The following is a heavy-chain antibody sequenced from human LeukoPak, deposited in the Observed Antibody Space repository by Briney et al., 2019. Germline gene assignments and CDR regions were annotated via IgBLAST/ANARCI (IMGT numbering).Heavy chain of an antibody. CDR1: GGSISNSNYC. V-gene: IGHV4-39*01. J-gene: IGHJ6*02. Sequence: SETLSLTCTVSGGSISNSNYCWGWIRQPPGKGLEWIGSISYSGSTYYNPSLKSRVSISVDTSKNQFSLKVTSVTAADTAVFYCARHYVDIRTVGASYYYYGLDVWGQGTTVAVSS. D-gene: IGHD3-16*02. CDR2: ISYSGST. CDR3: ARHYVDIRTVGASYYYYGLDV.